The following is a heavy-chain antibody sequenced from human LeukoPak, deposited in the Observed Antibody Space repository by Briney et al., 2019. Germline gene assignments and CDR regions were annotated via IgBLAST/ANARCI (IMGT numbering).Heavy chain of an antibody. D-gene: IGHD2-2*01. Sequence: SQTLSLTCTVSGGSIRGGSYHWSWIRQPAGKGLEWIGRIFTSGSTNYSPSLKSRVTISVDTSKNQFSLRLSSVTAADTAVYYCAREYRGSASCHHEYFQHWGQGTLVTVSS. CDR2: IFTSGST. CDR3: AREYRGSASCHHEYFQH. V-gene: IGHV4-61*02. J-gene: IGHJ1*01. CDR1: GGSIRGGSYH.